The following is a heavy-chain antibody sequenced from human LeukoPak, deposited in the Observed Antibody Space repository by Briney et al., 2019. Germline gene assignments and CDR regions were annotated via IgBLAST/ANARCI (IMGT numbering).Heavy chain of an antibody. CDR3: ARIVGGSPDY. V-gene: IGHV3-30*03. J-gene: IGHJ4*02. D-gene: IGHD2-15*01. CDR1: GFTFSSYG. Sequence: GGSLRLSCAASGFTFSSYGMHWVRQAPGKGLEWVAVISYDGSNKYYADSVKSRITINPDTSRNQFSLQLNSVIPEDTAIYYCARIVGGSPDYWGQGTLVTVSS. CDR2: ISYDGSNK.